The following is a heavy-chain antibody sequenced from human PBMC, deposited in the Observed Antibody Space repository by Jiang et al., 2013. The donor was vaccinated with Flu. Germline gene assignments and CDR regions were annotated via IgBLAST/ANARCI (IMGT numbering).Heavy chain of an antibody. D-gene: IGHD4-23*01. CDR1: GFTFSDYY. CDR2: ISSSGSTI. Sequence: ASGFTFSDYYMSWIRQAPGKGLEWVSYISSSGSTIYYADSVKGRFTISRDNAKNSLYLQMNSLRAEDTAVYYCARTRPDSYGGLYFDYWGQGTLVTVSS. CDR3: ARTRPDSYGGLYFDY. J-gene: IGHJ4*02. V-gene: IGHV3-11*01.